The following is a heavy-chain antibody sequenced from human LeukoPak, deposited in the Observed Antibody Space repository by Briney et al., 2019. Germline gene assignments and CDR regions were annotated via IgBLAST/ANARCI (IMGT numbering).Heavy chain of an antibody. CDR1: GFTFSSYA. CDR3: AKDLMDYYGPHWFDP. V-gene: IGHV3-30-3*01. Sequence: QTGGSLRLSCAASGFTFSSYAMHWVRQAPGKGLEGVAVISYDGSNKYYADSVKGRFTISRDNSKNTLYLQMNSLRAEDTAVYYCAKDLMDYYGPHWFDPWGQGTLVTVSS. CDR2: ISYDGSNK. J-gene: IGHJ5*02. D-gene: IGHD3-10*01.